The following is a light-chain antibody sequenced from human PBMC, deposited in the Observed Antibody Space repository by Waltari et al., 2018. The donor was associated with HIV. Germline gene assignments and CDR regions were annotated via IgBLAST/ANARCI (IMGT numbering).Light chain of an antibody. Sequence: QSVLTQPPSVSGAPGQTVTIPCPGSTSNIGDDHDVPWYQQLPGRAPKVLIYGNNKRPSGIPDRFSGSKSGTSASLAITGLQSDDEADYYCHSYDSGLGALFGGGTKVTVL. J-gene: IGLJ3*02. CDR3: HSYDSGLGAL. CDR1: TSNIGDDHD. CDR2: GNN. V-gene: IGLV1-40*01.